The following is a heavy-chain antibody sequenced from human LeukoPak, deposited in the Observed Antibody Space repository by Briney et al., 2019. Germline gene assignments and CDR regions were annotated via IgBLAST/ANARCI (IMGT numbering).Heavy chain of an antibody. CDR3: AKTARLRYFEY. Sequence: SETLSLTCTVSGASISNYYWGWVRQPPGKGLEWVGYIYYSGSTNYNPSLKSRVTISLDTSKNQFSLNLTSVTAADTAVYYCAKTARLRYFEYWGQGTLVTVSS. CDR1: GASISNYY. D-gene: IGHD3-9*01. CDR2: IYYSGST. J-gene: IGHJ4*02. V-gene: IGHV4-59*03.